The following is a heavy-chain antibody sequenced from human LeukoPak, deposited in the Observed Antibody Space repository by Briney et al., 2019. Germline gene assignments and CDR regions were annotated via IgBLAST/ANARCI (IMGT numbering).Heavy chain of an antibody. V-gene: IGHV3-9*01. CDR2: ISWNSNHM. J-gene: IGHJ4*02. CDR1: GFTFDDYA. CDR3: AKSGSGDLGFDY. D-gene: IGHD1-14*01. Sequence: GGSLRLSCSASGFTFDDYAMYWVRQAPGKGLEWVSGISWNSNHMGYADSVKGRFTISRDNAKNSLYLQMNSLRPEDTALNYCAKSGSGDLGFDYWGQGTLVTVSS.